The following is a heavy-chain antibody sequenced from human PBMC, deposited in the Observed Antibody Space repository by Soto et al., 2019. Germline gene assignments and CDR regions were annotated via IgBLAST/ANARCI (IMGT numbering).Heavy chain of an antibody. CDR3: ASRVRYSSGGVHYGTDV. D-gene: IGHD6-25*01. V-gene: IGHV4-39*01. CDR1: GGSVSSVSYY. J-gene: IGHJ6*02. CDR2: IYYSATS. Sequence: QLQLQESGPGLVKPSETLSLTCTVSGGSVSSVSYYWGWIRQPPGKGLEWIGSIYYSATSYYNPSLKSRVTISADTSKNQFSLKLSSVTATDTAVYYCASRVRYSSGGVHYGTDVWGQGTTVIVSS.